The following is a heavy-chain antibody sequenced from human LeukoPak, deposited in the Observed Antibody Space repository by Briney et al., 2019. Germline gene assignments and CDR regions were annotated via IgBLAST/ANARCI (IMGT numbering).Heavy chain of an antibody. J-gene: IGHJ5*02. D-gene: IGHD2/OR15-2a*01. CDR1: GDSVSNNRAA. CDR2: TFYRSKWYL. CDR3: AREKDDYFPFDP. Sequence: SQTLSLTCAISGDSVSNNRAAWNWIRQSPSRGLEWLGRTFYRSKWYLDYAVSVKSRMIITSDTFNNQFSLQLNSVTPEDTAVYYCAREKDDYFPFDPWGQGTLVTVSS. V-gene: IGHV6-1*01.